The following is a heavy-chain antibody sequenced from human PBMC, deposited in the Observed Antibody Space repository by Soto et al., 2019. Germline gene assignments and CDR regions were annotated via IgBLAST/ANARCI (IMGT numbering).Heavy chain of an antibody. V-gene: IGHV3-30-3*01. CDR1: GFTFSSYA. CDR3: AREVATASRYFDL. CDR2: ISYDGSNK. J-gene: IGHJ2*01. D-gene: IGHD5-18*01. Sequence: GGSLRPSCAASGFTFSSYAMHWVRQAPGKGLEWVAVISYDGSNKYYADSVKGRFTISRDNSKNTLYLQMNSLRAEDTAVYYCAREVATASRYFDLWGRGTLVTVSS.